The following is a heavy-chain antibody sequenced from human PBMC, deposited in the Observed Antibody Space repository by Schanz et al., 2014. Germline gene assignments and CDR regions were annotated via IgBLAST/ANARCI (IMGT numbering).Heavy chain of an antibody. D-gene: IGHD5-12*01. CDR1: GYIFIGYY. V-gene: IGHV7-4-1*02. CDR3: ARGYSGYSHFDY. CDR2: INTNTANP. Sequence: QVQLVQSGAEMKKPGASVKVSCKASGYIFIGYYIHWVRQAPGQGLEWMGWINTNTANPTYAQGFTGRFVYTLDASVTTAYLEISSLKAEDTAVYYCARGYSGYSHFDYWGQGALVTVSS. J-gene: IGHJ4*02.